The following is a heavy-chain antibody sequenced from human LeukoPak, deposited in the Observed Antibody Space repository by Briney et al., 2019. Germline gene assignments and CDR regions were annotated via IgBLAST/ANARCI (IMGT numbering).Heavy chain of an antibody. Sequence: GGSLRLSCAASGFTFSSYSMNRVRQAPGKGLEWVSSISSSSYIYYADSVKGRFTISRDNARNSLYLQMNSLRAEDTAVYYCARGDYGDYGDYYYGMDVWGQGTTVTVSS. CDR3: ARGDYGDYGDYYYGMDV. V-gene: IGHV3-21*01. J-gene: IGHJ6*02. CDR1: GFTFSSYS. D-gene: IGHD4-17*01. CDR2: ISSSSYI.